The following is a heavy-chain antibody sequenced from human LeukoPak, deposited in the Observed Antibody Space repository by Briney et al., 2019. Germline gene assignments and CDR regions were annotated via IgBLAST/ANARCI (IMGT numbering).Heavy chain of an antibody. V-gene: IGHV3-7*01. CDR2: IKQDGSEK. Sequence: GGSLRLSCAASEFTFSSYWMSWVRQAPGKGLEWVANIKQDGSEKYYVDSVKGRFTISRDNAKNSLYLQMNSLRAEDTAVYYCARVPFWSGFLDIWGQGTMVTVSS. CDR1: EFTFSSYW. CDR3: ARVPFWSGFLDI. J-gene: IGHJ3*02. D-gene: IGHD3-3*01.